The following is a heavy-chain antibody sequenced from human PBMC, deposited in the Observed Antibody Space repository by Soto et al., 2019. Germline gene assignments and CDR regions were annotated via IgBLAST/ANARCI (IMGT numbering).Heavy chain of an antibody. CDR2: INHTGGT. D-gene: IGHD3-3*01. CDR1: GGSVNGYY. CDR3: ATRITVFGLLIPPFDP. Sequence: QVHLQQWGAGLLKPSETLSLTCAVYGGSVNGYYWNWIRQPPGKGLKWIGEINHTGGTHYNPFLKSRGTMSVDTSKNQLSLRLSSVTAADTAIYYCATRITVFGLLIPPFDPWGQGTQVTVSS. J-gene: IGHJ5*02. V-gene: IGHV4-34*02.